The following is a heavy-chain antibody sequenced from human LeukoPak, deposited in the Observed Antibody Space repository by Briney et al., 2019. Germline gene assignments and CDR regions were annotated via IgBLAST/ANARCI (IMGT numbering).Heavy chain of an antibody. CDR2: IYYSGST. Sequence: SQTLSLTCTVSGGSISSGGYYWSWLRQHPGKGLEWIGYIYYSGSTYYNPSLKSRVTISVDTSKNQFSLKLSSVTAADTAVYYCARDTSGTTYDSWGQGTLVTVSS. D-gene: IGHD1-1*01. V-gene: IGHV4-31*03. CDR1: GGSISSGGYY. J-gene: IGHJ4*02. CDR3: ARDTSGTTYDS.